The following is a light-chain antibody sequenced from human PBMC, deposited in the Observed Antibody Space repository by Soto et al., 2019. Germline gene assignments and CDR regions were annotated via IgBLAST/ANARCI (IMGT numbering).Light chain of an antibody. CDR2: GAS. V-gene: IGKV3-20*01. CDR1: QSVSHNY. Sequence: EIVFTQSPGTLSLSPGERATLSCRASQSVSHNYLAWYQQKPGQAPRLLIYGASSRATGIPDRFGGSGSGTHFILTISRLEPEDFAVYYCQQYDKSWTFGQGTKVDIK. J-gene: IGKJ1*01. CDR3: QQYDKSWT.